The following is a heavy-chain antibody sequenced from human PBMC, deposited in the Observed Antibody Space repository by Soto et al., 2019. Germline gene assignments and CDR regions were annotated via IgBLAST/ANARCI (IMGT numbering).Heavy chain of an antibody. CDR2: IDPSDSYT. D-gene: IGHD6-13*01. CDR1: GYSFTSYW. CDR3: ARQLFAGYSSSWYYYYYGMDV. Sequence: PGESLKISCKGSGYSFTSYWISWVRQMPGKGLEWMGRIDPSDSYTNYSPSFQGHVTISADKSISTAYLQWSSLKASDTAMYYCARQLFAGYSSSWYYYYYGMDVWGQGTTVTVSS. J-gene: IGHJ6*02. V-gene: IGHV5-10-1*01.